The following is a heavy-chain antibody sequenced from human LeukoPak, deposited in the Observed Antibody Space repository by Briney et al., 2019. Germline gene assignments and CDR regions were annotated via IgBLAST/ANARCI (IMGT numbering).Heavy chain of an antibody. J-gene: IGHJ4*02. Sequence: PSETLSLTCAADGGSFSGYYWSWIRQPPGKGLEWIGEINHSGSTNYNPSLKSRVTISVDTSKNQFSLKLSSVTAADTAVYYCARGNYYGSGSSKIRKYYFDYWGQGTLVTVSS. D-gene: IGHD3-10*01. CDR1: GGSFSGYY. CDR3: ARGNYYGSGSSKIRKYYFDY. CDR2: INHSGST. V-gene: IGHV4-34*01.